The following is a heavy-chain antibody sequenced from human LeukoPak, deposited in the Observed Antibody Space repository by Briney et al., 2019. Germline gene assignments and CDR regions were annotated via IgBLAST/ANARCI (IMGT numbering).Heavy chain of an antibody. J-gene: IGHJ4*02. V-gene: IGHV1-24*01. CDR2: FDPEDGET. CDR1: GYTLTELS. Sequence: AASVKVSCKVSGYTLTELSMHGVRQAPGKGLEWMGGFDPEDGETIHAQKFQGRVTMTEDRSTDTAYMELSSLRSEDTAVYYCATGLQLWFDYWGQGTLVTVSS. CDR3: ATGLQLWFDY. D-gene: IGHD5-18*01.